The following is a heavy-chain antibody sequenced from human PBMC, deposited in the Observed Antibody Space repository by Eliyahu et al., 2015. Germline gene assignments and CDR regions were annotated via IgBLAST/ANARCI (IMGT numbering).Heavy chain of an antibody. CDR3: ARSGTDYGDYAGY. CDR2: IYTRGET. J-gene: IGHJ4*02. V-gene: IGHV4-61*02. CDR1: GGSISSGSYY. D-gene: IGHD4-17*01. Sequence: QVQLQESGPGLVKPSQTLSLTCTVSGGSISSGSYYWNWIRQPAGEGLEWIGRIYTRGETNYNPSLKSRVTISLDTSKNQFSLKLSSVAAADTAVYYCARSGTDYGDYAGYWGQGTLVTVSS.